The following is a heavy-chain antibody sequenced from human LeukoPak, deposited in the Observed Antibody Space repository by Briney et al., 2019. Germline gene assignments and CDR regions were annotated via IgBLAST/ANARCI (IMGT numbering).Heavy chain of an antibody. CDR2: ISYDGTNK. CDR1: GFTFSNAW. CDR3: AKDRFSYASVNTDY. D-gene: IGHD3-16*01. J-gene: IGHJ4*01. V-gene: IGHV3-30*18. Sequence: PGGSLTLTFAASGFTFSNAWMSWVRQAPGKGLEWVAAISYDGTNKYYVDSVKGRFTISRDNSKNTLYLQMNRPGPEDTAVYYCAKDRFSYASVNTDYWGHG.